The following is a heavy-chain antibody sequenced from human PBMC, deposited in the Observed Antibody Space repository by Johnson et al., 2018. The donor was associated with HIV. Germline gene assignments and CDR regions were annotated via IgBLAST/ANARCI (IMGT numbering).Heavy chain of an antibody. J-gene: IGHJ3*01. Sequence: VQLVESGGGLVQPGGSLRLSCAASGFTFSSYAMHWVRQAPGKGLEWVAVISYDGSNKFYADSVKGRFTISRDNSKNTLYLQMNSLRHEDTAVYYCAREPGYSSGPDAFDLWGQGTMVTVSS. CDR2: ISYDGSNK. CDR1: GFTFSSYA. D-gene: IGHD6-19*01. CDR3: AREPGYSSGPDAFDL. V-gene: IGHV3-30*04.